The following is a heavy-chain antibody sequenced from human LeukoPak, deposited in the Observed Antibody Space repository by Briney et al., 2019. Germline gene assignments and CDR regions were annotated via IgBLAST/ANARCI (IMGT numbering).Heavy chain of an antibody. CDR3: ARQGEDIVPIY. D-gene: IGHD5-12*01. CDR2: IRYDGSNT. CDR1: GFTFSSYA. V-gene: IGHV3-30*02. J-gene: IGHJ4*02. Sequence: AGGSLRLSCAASGFTFSSYAMSWVRQAPGKGLEWVAFIRYDGSNTYYADSVEGRLTISRDNSKNTLYLQMKSLRAEDTAVYYCARQGEDIVPIYWGQGTLVTVSS.